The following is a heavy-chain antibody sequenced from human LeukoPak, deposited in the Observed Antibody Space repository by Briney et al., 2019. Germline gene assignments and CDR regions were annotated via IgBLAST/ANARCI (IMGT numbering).Heavy chain of an antibody. CDR2: ISWDGSSI. CDR3: VRQRRYCSGDSCYQRTFDY. Sequence: PGRSLRLSCVASGFKFDNYGMHWVRQAPGKGLEWVSGISWDGSSIGYADSVTGRFTISRDNAKNSLYMQMNSLRAEDTAVYYCVRQRRYCSGDSCYQRTFDYWGQGTLVTVSS. CDR1: GFKFDNYG. J-gene: IGHJ4*02. V-gene: IGHV3-9*01. D-gene: IGHD2-15*01.